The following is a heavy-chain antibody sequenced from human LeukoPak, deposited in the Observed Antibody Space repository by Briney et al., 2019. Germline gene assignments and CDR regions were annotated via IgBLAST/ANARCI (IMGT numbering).Heavy chain of an antibody. V-gene: IGHV3-21*01. CDR2: ISSSSIYI. J-gene: IGHJ4*02. CDR1: GFTLSSYG. Sequence: GGSLRLSCAGSGFTLSSYGMNWVRQAPGKGLEWVSSISSSSIYIYYADSVRGRFTISRDNAKNSLYLQTNSLRAEDTAVYYCARQQWLDGAYYFDCWGQGTLVTVSS. CDR3: ARQQWLDGAYYFDC. D-gene: IGHD6-19*01.